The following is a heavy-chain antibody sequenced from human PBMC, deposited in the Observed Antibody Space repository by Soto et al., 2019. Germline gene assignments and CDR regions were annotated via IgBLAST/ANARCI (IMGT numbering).Heavy chain of an antibody. D-gene: IGHD4-17*01. CDR2: ISYTGSA. J-gene: IGHJ6*02. V-gene: IGHV4-59*01. CDR3: ARVNYGDYYYGMDV. Sequence: KASETLSLTCTVSGGSINYSYWTWIRQPPGKGLEWIGYISYTGSANYNASLKSRLTISVDTSKNQFSLKLSSVTAADTALYYCARVNYGDYYYGMDVWGQGTPVTVSS. CDR1: GGSINYSY.